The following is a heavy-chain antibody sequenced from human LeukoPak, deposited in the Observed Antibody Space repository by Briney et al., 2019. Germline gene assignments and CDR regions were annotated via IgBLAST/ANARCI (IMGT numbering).Heavy chain of an antibody. CDR2: FDPEDGET. CDR1: GYTLTELS. Sequence: ASVKVSCKVSGYTLTELSMHWVRQAPGKGLEWMGGFDPEDGETIYAQKFQGRVTMTEDTSTDTAYMELSSLRSEDTAVYYCATDQARNYLEAFDIWGQGTMVNVSS. J-gene: IGHJ3*02. CDR3: ATDQARNYLEAFDI. V-gene: IGHV1-24*01. D-gene: IGHD1-7*01.